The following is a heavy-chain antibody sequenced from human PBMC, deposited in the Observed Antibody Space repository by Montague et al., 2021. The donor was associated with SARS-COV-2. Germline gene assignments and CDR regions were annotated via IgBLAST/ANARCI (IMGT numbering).Heavy chain of an antibody. D-gene: IGHD6-19*01. CDR3: ARGSGWVGHAFDI. Sequence: SETLSLTCTVSGGSISSYYWSWIRQPPGKGLEWIGYSYYSGSTNYNPSLKSRVTITVDMSKNQFSLKLSAVTAADTAVYYCARGSGWVGHAFDIWGQGKMGTVSS. J-gene: IGHJ3*02. CDR2: SYYSGST. V-gene: IGHV4-59*01. CDR1: GGSISSYY.